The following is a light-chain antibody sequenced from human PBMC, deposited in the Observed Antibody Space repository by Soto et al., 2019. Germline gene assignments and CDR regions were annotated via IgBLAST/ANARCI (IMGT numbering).Light chain of an antibody. CDR3: QQHRGLHT. J-gene: IGKJ1*01. Sequence: EIVLTQSPCTLSLYTGERATLSCRASQSVSGYLVWYQQKPGQAPRLLIYDASTRAAGIPARFIGSGSGTDFTLTISSLEPEDSAVYYCQQHRGLHTFGQGTKVDIK. CDR2: DAS. V-gene: IGKV3-11*01. CDR1: QSVSGY.